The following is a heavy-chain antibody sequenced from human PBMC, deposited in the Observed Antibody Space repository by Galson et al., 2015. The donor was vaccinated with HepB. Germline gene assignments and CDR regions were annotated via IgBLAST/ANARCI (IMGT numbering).Heavy chain of an antibody. J-gene: IGHJ4*02. CDR2: IFSNDEK. CDR3: ARILRFGELSGAWGWSYYFDY. Sequence: PALVKPTQTLTLTCTVSGFSLSNARMGVSWIRQPPGKALEWLAHIFSNDEKSYSTSLKSRLTISKDTSKSQVVLTMTNMDPVDTATYYCARILRFGELSGAWGWSYYFDYWGQGTLVTVSS. D-gene: IGHD3-10*01. CDR1: GFSLSNARMG. V-gene: IGHV2-26*01.